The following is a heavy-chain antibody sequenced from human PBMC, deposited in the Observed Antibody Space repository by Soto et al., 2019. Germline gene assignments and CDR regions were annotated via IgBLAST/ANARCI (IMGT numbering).Heavy chain of an antibody. CDR3: ARDRLDTSNCFDP. CDR2: IYYSGST. CDR1: GGSISSYY. J-gene: IGHJ5*02. D-gene: IGHD5-18*01. Sequence: SETLSLTCTVSGGSISSYYWSWIRQPPGKGLEWIGYIYYSGSTNYNPSLKSRVTISVDTSKNQFSLKLSSVTAADTAVYYCARDRLDTSNCFDPWGQGTLVTVSS. V-gene: IGHV4-59*01.